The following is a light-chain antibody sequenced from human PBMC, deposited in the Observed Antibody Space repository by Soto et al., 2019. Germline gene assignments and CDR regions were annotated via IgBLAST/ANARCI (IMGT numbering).Light chain of an antibody. V-gene: IGLV2-8*01. CDR1: SSDVGYYDY. Sequence: QSVLTQPPSASGFPGQSVTISCTGTSSDVGYYDYVSWYQQHPGKAPKLVIYEVTKRPSGVPDRVSASKSGNTASLTVSGLRAEDEADYYCQSYDSSLSACYVFGTGTKVTVL. CDR2: EVT. CDR3: QSYDSSLSACYV. J-gene: IGLJ1*01.